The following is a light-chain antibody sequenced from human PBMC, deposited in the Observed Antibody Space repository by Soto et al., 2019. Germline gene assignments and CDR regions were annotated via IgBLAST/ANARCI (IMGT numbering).Light chain of an antibody. Sequence: DIQLTQSPSFLSASVGDRVTITCRASQGISNYLAWYQQKPGNAPKLLIYETSTLQSEVPSRFSGSGSGTEFSLTISSLQPEDFATYFCQQLNTYPLTFAGGTRVEIK. CDR3: QQLNTYPLT. CDR2: ETS. CDR1: QGISNY. V-gene: IGKV1-9*01. J-gene: IGKJ4*01.